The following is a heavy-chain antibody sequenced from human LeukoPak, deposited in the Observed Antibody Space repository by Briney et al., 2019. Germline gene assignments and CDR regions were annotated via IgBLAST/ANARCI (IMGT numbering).Heavy chain of an antibody. Sequence: PGGSLGLSCAASGFPFRSYAMHWVRQAPGKGLEYVSAITLDGISTYYANSVKGRFTISRDNSKNTLYLQMGSLRAEDMAVYYCARVAVPGTYDYWGQGTLVTVSS. CDR2: ITLDGIST. D-gene: IGHD6-19*01. CDR1: GFPFRSYA. CDR3: ARVAVPGTYDY. J-gene: IGHJ4*02. V-gene: IGHV3-64*01.